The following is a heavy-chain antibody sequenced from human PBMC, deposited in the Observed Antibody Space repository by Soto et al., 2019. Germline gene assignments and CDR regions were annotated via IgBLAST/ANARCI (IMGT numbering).Heavy chain of an antibody. J-gene: IGHJ3*02. D-gene: IGHD2-21*02. CDR2: IYPGDSDT. CDR1: GYSFTSYW. Sequence: ESLKICFKGSGYSFTSYWIGWVRQIPGKGLEWMGIIYPGDSDTRYSPSFQGQVTISADKSISTAYLQWSSLKASDTAMYYCASHTTYCGGDCYREAFDIWGQGTMVTVSS. CDR3: ASHTTYCGGDCYREAFDI. V-gene: IGHV5-51*01.